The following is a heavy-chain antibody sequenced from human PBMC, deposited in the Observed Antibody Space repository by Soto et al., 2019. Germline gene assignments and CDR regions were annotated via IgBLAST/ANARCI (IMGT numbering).Heavy chain of an antibody. CDR1: GYTFTSYG. D-gene: IGHD2-2*01. CDR3: ARVIYCSSTSCYAEFDY. CDR2: ISAYNGNT. Sequence: ASVKVSCKASGYTFTSYGISWVRQAPGQGLEWMGWISAYNGNTNYAQKLQGRVTMTTDTSTSTAYMELRSLRSDDTAVYYWARVIYCSSTSCYAEFDYWGQGTLVTVS. J-gene: IGHJ4*02. V-gene: IGHV1-18*01.